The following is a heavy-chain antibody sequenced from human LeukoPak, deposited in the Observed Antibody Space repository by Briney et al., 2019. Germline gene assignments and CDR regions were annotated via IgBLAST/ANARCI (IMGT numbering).Heavy chain of an antibody. CDR2: IKSKTEGGTT. V-gene: IGHV3-15*01. Sequence: GGSLRLSCAASGFTFSNAWMSWVRQAPGKGLEWVGRIKSKTEGGTTDYAAPVKGRFTISRDDSKNTLYLQMNSLKTEDTAVYYCGLEWLLNWFDPWGQGTLVTVSS. D-gene: IGHD3-3*01. J-gene: IGHJ5*02. CDR1: GFTFSNAW. CDR3: GLEWLLNWFDP.